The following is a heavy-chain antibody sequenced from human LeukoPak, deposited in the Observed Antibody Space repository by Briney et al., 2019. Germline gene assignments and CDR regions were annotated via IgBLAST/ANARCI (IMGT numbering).Heavy chain of an antibody. J-gene: IGHJ4*02. CDR1: GFTFSSYA. D-gene: IGHD3-3*01. V-gene: IGHV3-30-3*01. Sequence: GGSLRLSCAASGFTFSSYAMHWVRQAPGKGLEWVAVISYDGSNKYYADSVKGRFTISRDNSKNTLYLQMNSLRAEDTAVYYCARVTYYDPWSGPGYFDYWGQGTLVTVSS. CDR2: ISYDGSNK. CDR3: ARVTYYDPWSGPGYFDY.